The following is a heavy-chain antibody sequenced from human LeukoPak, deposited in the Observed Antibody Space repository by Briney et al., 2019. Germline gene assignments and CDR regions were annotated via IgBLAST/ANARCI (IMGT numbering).Heavy chain of an antibody. J-gene: IGHJ4*02. CDR1: GFTFSSYE. V-gene: IGHV3-48*03. D-gene: IGHD5-18*01. Sequence: GGSLRLSCAASGFTFSSYEMNWVRQAPGKGLEWVSYISSSGSTIYYADSVKGRFTISRDNAKNSLYLQMNSLRAEDTAVYYCARDFRGYSYGYFYFDYWGQGTLVTVSS. CDR3: ARDFRGYSYGYFYFDY. CDR2: ISSSGSTI.